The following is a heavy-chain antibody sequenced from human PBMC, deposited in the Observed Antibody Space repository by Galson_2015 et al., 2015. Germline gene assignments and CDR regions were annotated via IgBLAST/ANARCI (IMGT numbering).Heavy chain of an antibody. J-gene: IGHJ6*03. V-gene: IGHV3-23*01. D-gene: IGHD5-18*01. CDR2: SSGSGGST. Sequence: SLRLSCAASGFTFSSYAMSWVRQAPGKGLEWVSGSSGSGGSTNYADSVKGRFTISRDNSKNTLYLETNSLRADDTAIYYCAKLSGYSYGPGYYMDVWGKGTTVTVSS. CDR1: GFTFSSYA. CDR3: AKLSGYSYGPGYYMDV.